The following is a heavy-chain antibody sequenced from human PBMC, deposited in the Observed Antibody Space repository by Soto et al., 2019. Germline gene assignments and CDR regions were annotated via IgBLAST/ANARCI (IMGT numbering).Heavy chain of an antibody. D-gene: IGHD5-12*01. CDR3: ARLSGSYYYAMYV. V-gene: IGHV4-34*01. CDR1: GVFFRGGD. CDR2: INHSGVT. J-gene: IGHJ6*02. Sequence: EALSLTWAVSGVFFRGGDWSWILQPPGKGLEWIGEINHSGVTNYKPSLKRRVTISVDTSKNQFSLQLRSVTAADTALYYCARLSGSYYYAMYVWGQGSTVT.